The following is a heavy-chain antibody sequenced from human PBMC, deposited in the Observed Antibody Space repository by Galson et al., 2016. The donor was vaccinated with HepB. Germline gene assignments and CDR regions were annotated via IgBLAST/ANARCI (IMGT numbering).Heavy chain of an antibody. J-gene: IGHJ3*01. D-gene: IGHD2-21*02. V-gene: IGHV5-51*01. CDR3: ARHECRGSDCFSAYDF. Sequence: QSGAEVKKPGESLKISCKGSGYRFANYWIGGVRQMPGKGLESMGIVYPGNSEIRYSPSFQGQVTISADKSITTVYLQWNSLKASDSAIYYCARHECRGSDCFSAYDFWGQGTVVTVSS. CDR2: VYPGNSEI. CDR1: GYRFANYW.